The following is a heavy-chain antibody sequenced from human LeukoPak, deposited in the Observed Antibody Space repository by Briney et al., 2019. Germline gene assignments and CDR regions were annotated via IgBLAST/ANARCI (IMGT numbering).Heavy chain of an antibody. CDR3: AKDFHDYYNYYFVY. CDR2: ISYDGSNK. Sequence: PGGSLRLSCAASGFTFSSYGMHWVRQAPGKGLEWVAVISYDGSNKYYADSVKDRFTISRDNSKNTLYLQMNSLRAEDTAVYYCAKDFHDYYNYYFVYWGQGTLVTVSS. CDR1: GFTFSSYG. D-gene: IGHD5-24*01. V-gene: IGHV3-30*18. J-gene: IGHJ4*02.